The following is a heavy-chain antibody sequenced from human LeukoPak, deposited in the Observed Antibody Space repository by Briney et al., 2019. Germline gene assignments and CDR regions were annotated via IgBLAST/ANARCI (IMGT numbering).Heavy chain of an antibody. CDR3: AKDVVPDSGWDLDY. CDR1: GFTFSTYS. V-gene: IGHV3-23*01. CDR2: IYCCGDST. Sequence: GGSLTLSCAVSGFTFSTYSMTWVRQGPGEGLEWVSSIYCCGDSTFYADSVKGRCTISRDNSKNKLYLQMSSLRTEDTAIYYCAKDVVPDSGWDLDYWGQGTLASVSS. D-gene: IGHD6-19*01. J-gene: IGHJ4*02.